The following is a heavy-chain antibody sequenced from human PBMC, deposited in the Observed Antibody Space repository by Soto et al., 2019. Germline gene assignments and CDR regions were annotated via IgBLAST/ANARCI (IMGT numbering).Heavy chain of an antibody. CDR1: GGTFSSYA. V-gene: IGHV1-69*01. J-gene: IGHJ4*02. D-gene: IGHD3-22*01. CDR2: IIPIFDTA. CDR3: ATPTRYYGSTAFYLHHFDY. Sequence: QVPLVQSGAEVKKPGSSVKVSCKASGGTFSSYAISWVRQAPGQGLEWMGGIIPIFDTANYAQKFQGRVTITADESTATAYMELSSLGSDDTAMYYCATPTRYYGSTAFYLHHFDYWGQGTLVTVSS.